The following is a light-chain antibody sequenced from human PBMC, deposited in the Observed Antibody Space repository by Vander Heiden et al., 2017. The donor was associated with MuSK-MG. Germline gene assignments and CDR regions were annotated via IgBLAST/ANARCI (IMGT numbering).Light chain of an antibody. CDR1: RSVGSNY. V-gene: IGKV3-20*01. Sequence: EIVLTPSPGSLSLPPGERVTLSCRASRSVGSNYVAWYQQKPGQAPRLLIYGASSRATGIPDRFSGSGSGTDFILTISRLEPEDSAVFYCQQYGTSRWTFGLGTKV. CDR2: GAS. J-gene: IGKJ1*01. CDR3: QQYGTSRWT.